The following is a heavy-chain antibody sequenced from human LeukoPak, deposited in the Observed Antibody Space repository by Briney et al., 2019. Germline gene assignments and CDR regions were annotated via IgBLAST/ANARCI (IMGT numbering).Heavy chain of an antibody. Sequence: PGGSLRLSCAASGFTFSTYAMNWVRQAPGKGLEWVSTTSGGTTYYADSVKGRFTISRDSSKSTLYLQMNSLRAEDTAVYYCAKGDCSSTSCSGFYGMDVWGRGTTVTVSS. V-gene: IGHV3-23*01. CDR3: AKGDCSSTSCSGFYGMDV. D-gene: IGHD2-2*01. CDR1: GFTFSTYA. CDR2: TSGGTT. J-gene: IGHJ6*04.